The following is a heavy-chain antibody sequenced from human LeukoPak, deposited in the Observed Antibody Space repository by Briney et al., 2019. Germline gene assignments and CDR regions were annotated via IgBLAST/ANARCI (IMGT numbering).Heavy chain of an antibody. Sequence: SETLSLTCIVSGYSISSGYYWGWLRQPPGKALECIGNIYHSGITYYNPSLKSRVTISVDTSENRFSLKLSSVTAADTGVYYCAREGDSSSVGWFDPWGQGTLVTVSS. J-gene: IGHJ5*02. CDR3: AREGDSSSVGWFDP. CDR2: IYHSGIT. CDR1: GYSISSGYY. D-gene: IGHD6-13*01. V-gene: IGHV4-38-2*02.